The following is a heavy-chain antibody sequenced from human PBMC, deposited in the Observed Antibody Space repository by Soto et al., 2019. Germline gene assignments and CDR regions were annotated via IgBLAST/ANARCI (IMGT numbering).Heavy chain of an antibody. Sequence: ASVKVSCKASGYTFTSYGISWVRQAPGQGLEWMGWISAYNGNTNYAQKLQGRVTMTTDTSTSTAYMELRSLRSDDTAVYYCARNGVTTLYYYYYMDVWGKGTTVTVSS. CDR2: ISAYNGNT. D-gene: IGHD4-4*01. CDR3: ARNGVTTLYYYYYMDV. CDR1: GYTFTSYG. J-gene: IGHJ6*03. V-gene: IGHV1-18*01.